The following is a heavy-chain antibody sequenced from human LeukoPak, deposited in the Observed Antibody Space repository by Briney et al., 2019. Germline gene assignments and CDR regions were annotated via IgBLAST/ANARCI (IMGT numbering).Heavy chain of an antibody. Sequence: GRSLRLSCAASGFTFSSYAMHWVRQAPGKGLEWVAVIPYDGSNKYYADSVKGRFTISRDNSKNTLYLQMNSLRAEDTAVYYCARVGWSWAFDIWGQGTMVTVSS. J-gene: IGHJ3*02. CDR2: IPYDGSNK. D-gene: IGHD3-3*01. CDR1: GFTFSSYA. V-gene: IGHV3-30*04. CDR3: ARVGWSWAFDI.